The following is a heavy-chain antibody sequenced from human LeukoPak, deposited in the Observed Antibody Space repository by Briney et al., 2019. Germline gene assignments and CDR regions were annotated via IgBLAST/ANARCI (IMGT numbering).Heavy chain of an antibody. D-gene: IGHD3-22*01. CDR1: GFTFSSCW. CDR2: ISSSSNYI. J-gene: IGHJ3*02. Sequence: GGSLRLSCAASGFTFSSCWMHWVRRAPGKGLEWVSSISSSSNYIYYADSVKGRFTISRDNAKNSLYLQMNSLRAEDTAVYYCARDHPPYYYDSSGYPGDAFDIWGQGTMVTVSS. CDR3: ARDHPPYYYDSSGYPGDAFDI. V-gene: IGHV3-21*01.